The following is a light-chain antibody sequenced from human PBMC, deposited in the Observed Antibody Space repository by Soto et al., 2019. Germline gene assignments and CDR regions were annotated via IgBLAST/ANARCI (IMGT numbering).Light chain of an antibody. Sequence: DIQMTQSPSILSASVGDRVTITCRASQSISSWLAWYQQKPGKAPKLLIYDASSLESGVPSRFSGIGSGTEFTLTITSLQPDDFETYYCQQYDSYAWTFGQGTKVEIK. CDR2: DAS. CDR3: QQYDSYAWT. J-gene: IGKJ1*01. CDR1: QSISSW. V-gene: IGKV1-5*01.